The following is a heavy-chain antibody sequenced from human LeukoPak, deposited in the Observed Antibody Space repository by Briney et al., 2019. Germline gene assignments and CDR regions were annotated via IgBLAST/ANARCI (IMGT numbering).Heavy chain of an antibody. V-gene: IGHV7-4-1*02. J-gene: IGHJ4*02. CDR1: GYTFTSYA. D-gene: IGHD5-12*01. CDR3: ARDLPLETSVDIVDTIIPFDY. Sequence: ASVKVSCKASGYTFTSYAMNWVRQAPGQGLEWMGWINTNTGNPTYAQGFTGRFVFSLDTSVSTAYLQISGLKAEDTAVYYCARDLPLETSVDIVDTIIPFDYWGQGTLVTVSS. CDR2: INTNTGNP.